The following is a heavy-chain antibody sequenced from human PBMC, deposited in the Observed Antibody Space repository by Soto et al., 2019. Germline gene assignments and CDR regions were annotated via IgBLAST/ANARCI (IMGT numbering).Heavy chain of an antibody. Sequence: SETLSLTCTVSGGSISSYYWSWIRQPPGKGLEWIGYIYYSGSTNYNPSLKSRVTISVDTSRNQFSLKLSSVTAADTAVYYCARGIAARHYYYGMDVWGQGTTVTVSS. CDR1: GGSISSYY. J-gene: IGHJ6*02. CDR3: ARGIAARHYYYGMDV. CDR2: IYYSGST. V-gene: IGHV4-59*01. D-gene: IGHD6-6*01.